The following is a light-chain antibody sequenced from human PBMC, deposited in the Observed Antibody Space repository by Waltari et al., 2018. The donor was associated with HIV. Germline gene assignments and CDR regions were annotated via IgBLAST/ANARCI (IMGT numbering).Light chain of an antibody. CDR3: KQYNIRPRGNT. CDR1: QGVWRN. J-gene: IGKJ2*01. CDR2: GAA. V-gene: IGKV3-15*01. Sequence: DIVMTQSPAILSVSPGERVTISFSASQGVWRNFAWYQQKVGQTPRLLMYGAATRAAEIPVRFSGSGSGTDFTLTIDSLQSEDFATYSCKQYNIRPRGNTVGKGTKLQIK.